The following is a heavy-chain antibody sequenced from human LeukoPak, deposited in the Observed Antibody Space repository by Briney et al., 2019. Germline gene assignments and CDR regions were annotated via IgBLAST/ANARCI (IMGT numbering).Heavy chain of an antibody. D-gene: IGHD2-15*01. CDR2: INPHSGGT. Sequence: GASVKVSCKASGFTLSGHYIHWVRQAPGQGLEWMGYINPHSGGTSSPQKFQGRLTMTTDTSMSAVYMELSSLTSDDTAMYYCVREGSEPLSKNFDYWGQGTLVTVSS. J-gene: IGHJ4*02. V-gene: IGHV1-2*02. CDR3: VREGSEPLSKNFDY. CDR1: GFTLSGHY.